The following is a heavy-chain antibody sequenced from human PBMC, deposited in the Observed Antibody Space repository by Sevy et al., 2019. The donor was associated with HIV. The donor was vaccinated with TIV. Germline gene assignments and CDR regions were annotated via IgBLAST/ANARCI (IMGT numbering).Heavy chain of an antibody. CDR2: ISYDGRGK. Sequence: GGSLRLSCAASGFTFSSYDMHWVRQAPGKGLEWVADISYDGRGKHYADSVKGRFTISRDNAKNTLYLQMNSLRVEDSAVFYCAAVALTFGGDPYENHHFMDVWGRGTRVTVSS. D-gene: IGHD3-16*01. V-gene: IGHV3-30*03. J-gene: IGHJ6*03. CDR3: AAVALTFGGDPYENHHFMDV. CDR1: GFTFSSYD.